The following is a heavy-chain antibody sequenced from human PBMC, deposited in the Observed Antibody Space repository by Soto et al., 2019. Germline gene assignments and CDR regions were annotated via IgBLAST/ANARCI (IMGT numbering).Heavy chain of an antibody. D-gene: IGHD6-13*01. Sequence: PGGSLRLSCAASGFTFSSYAMSWVRQAPGKGLEWVSAISGSGGSTYYADSVKGRPTISRDNPKTTLYLQMNSLRAEAADVYYYAQGKRQQLVRDYYGMDVWGQGTTVTVSS. CDR1: GFTFSSYA. V-gene: IGHV3-23*01. CDR2: ISGSGGST. CDR3: AQGKRQQLVRDYYGMDV. J-gene: IGHJ6*02.